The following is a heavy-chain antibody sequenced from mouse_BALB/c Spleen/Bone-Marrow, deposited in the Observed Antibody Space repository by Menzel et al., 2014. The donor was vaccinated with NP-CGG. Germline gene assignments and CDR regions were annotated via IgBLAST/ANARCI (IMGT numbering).Heavy chain of an antibody. CDR2: INPDSSTI. D-gene: IGHD1-1*01. Sequence: EVNVVDSGGGLVQPGGSLKLSCAASGFDFSRYWMSWVRQAPGKGLEWIGEINPDSSTINYTPSRKDKFIISRDNAKNTLYLQMSKVRSEDTALYYCTRLSYYGRFAYWGQGTLVTVSA. V-gene: IGHV4-1*02. CDR3: TRLSYYGRFAY. J-gene: IGHJ3*01. CDR1: GFDFSRYW.